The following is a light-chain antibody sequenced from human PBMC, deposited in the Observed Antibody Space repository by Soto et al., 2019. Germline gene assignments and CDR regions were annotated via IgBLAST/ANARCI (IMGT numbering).Light chain of an antibody. J-gene: IGKJ4*01. CDR2: GAS. V-gene: IGKV3-15*01. Sequence: EIVMTQSPATLSASPGERATLSCRASQSVNSNLAWYQQKPGQAPRLLIYGASTRATGIPARFSGSASGTEFTLTISSLQSEDFAVYYCQQSNDWPLAFGGGTKVDIK. CDR1: QSVNSN. CDR3: QQSNDWPLA.